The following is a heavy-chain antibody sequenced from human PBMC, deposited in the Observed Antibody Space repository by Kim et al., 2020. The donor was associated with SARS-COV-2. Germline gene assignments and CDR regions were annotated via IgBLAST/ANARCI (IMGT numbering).Heavy chain of an antibody. Sequence: GGSLRLSCAASGFTFSSYAMSWVRQAPGKGLEWVSAISGSGGSTYYADSVKGRFTISRDNSKNTLYLQMNSLRAEDTAVYYCAKDTRRGVISVGWFDPWGQGTLVTVSS. J-gene: IGHJ5*02. CDR3: AKDTRRGVISVGWFDP. V-gene: IGHV3-23*01. D-gene: IGHD3-10*01. CDR2: ISGSGGST. CDR1: GFTFSSYA.